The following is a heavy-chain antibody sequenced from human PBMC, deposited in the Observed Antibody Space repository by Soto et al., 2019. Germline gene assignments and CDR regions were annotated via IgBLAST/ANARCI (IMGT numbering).Heavy chain of an antibody. CDR1: GFTFSSYS. CDR2: ISSSSSYI. V-gene: IGHV3-21*01. J-gene: IGHJ4*02. D-gene: IGHD1-1*01. Sequence: GGSLRLSCAASGFTFSSYSMNWVRQAPGKGLEWVSSISSSSSYIYYADSVKGRFTISRDNAKNSLYLQMNSLRAEDTAVYYCARILQLERSAPHEGGGWGQGTLVTVSS. CDR3: ARILQLERSAPHEGGG.